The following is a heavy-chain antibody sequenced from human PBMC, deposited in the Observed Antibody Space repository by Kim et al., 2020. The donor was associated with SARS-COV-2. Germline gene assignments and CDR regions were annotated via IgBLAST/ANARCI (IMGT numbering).Heavy chain of an antibody. D-gene: IGHD2-21*01. CDR2: IYSGGST. J-gene: IGHJ6*03. CDR3: AREGWRSHTGYYYYMDV. V-gene: IGHV3-53*04. CDR1: GFTVSSNY. Sequence: GGSLRLSCAASGFTVSSNYMSWVRQAPGKGLEWVSVIYSGGSTYYADSVKGRFTISRHNSKNTLYLQMNSLRAEDTAVYYCAREGWRSHTGYYYYMDVWGKGTTVTVSS.